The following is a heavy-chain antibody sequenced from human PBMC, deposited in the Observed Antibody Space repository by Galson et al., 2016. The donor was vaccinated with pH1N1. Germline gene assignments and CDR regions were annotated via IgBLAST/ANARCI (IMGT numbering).Heavy chain of an antibody. J-gene: IGHJ3*02. D-gene: IGHD3-3*01. V-gene: IGHV4-31*03. CDR3: ARRFVENLEGLPRDAFDI. CDR1: GASVTRGDSY. CDR2: IDYSGIT. Sequence: TLSLTCTVSGASVTRGDSYWSWIRQHPGKGLEWIGYIDYSGITYYNASLKSRITISVDTSKNQFSLRLTFVTAADTAVYYCARRFVENLEGLPRDAFDIWGPGTMVNVSS.